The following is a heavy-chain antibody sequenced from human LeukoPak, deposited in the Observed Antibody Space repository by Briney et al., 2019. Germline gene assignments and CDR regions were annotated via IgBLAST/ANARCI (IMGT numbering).Heavy chain of an antibody. J-gene: IGHJ6*03. CDR3: ARDLVSYYNYYMDV. Sequence: GGSLRLYCAAYGFTFSTYSMNWDGQAQGHGLARVSYISSRGSSIYYGDSVKGRFTISRDNAKNSLYLQMNSLRVEDTAVYYCARDLVSYYNYYMDVWGKGTTVTVSS. CDR1: GFTFSTYS. V-gene: IGHV3-48*01. CDR2: ISSRGSSI. D-gene: IGHD3-16*01.